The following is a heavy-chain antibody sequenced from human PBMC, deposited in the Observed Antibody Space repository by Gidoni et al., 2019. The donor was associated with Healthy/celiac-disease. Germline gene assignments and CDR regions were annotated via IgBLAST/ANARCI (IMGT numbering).Heavy chain of an antibody. Sequence: QVQLQESGPGLVKPSQTLSLTCTVSGCSISSGGYYWSWIRQHPGKGLEWIGYIYYSGSNYYNPSLKSRVTISVDTSKNQFSLKLSSVTAADTAVYYCARGGYDFWSGYYTNNWFDPWGQGTLVTVSS. CDR3: ARGGYDFWSGYYTNNWFDP. CDR2: IYYSGSN. V-gene: IGHV4-31*03. D-gene: IGHD3-3*01. J-gene: IGHJ5*02. CDR1: GCSISSGGYY.